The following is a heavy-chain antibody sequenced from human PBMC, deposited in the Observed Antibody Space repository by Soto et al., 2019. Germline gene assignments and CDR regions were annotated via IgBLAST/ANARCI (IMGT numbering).Heavy chain of an antibody. CDR1: GGSFSGYY. Sequence: PSETLSLTCAVCGGSFSGYYWTWIRQPPGKGLEWIGEINHSGSTNYNPSLKSRVTISVDTSKNQVSLKLSSVTAADTAVYYCVRGQRLYTWFDPSGQGTLVTVSS. CDR3: VRGQRLYTWFDP. CDR2: INHSGST. J-gene: IGHJ5*02. V-gene: IGHV4-34*01.